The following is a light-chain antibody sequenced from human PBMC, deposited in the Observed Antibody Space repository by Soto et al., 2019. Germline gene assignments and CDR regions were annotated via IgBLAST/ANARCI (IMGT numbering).Light chain of an antibody. CDR1: SSNIGNNY. CDR2: DND. V-gene: IGLV1-51*01. CDR3: ATWDSSLSAGV. Sequence: QSVLTQPPSVSAAPGQKVTISCSGSSSNIGNNYVFWYPQLPGTAPKLLIYDNDKRPSGIPDRFSGSKSGTSATLGITGLQTGDEADYYCATWDSSLSAGVFGGGTKLTVL. J-gene: IGLJ2*01.